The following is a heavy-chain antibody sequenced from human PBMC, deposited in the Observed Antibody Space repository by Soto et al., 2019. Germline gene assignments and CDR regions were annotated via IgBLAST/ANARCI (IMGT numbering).Heavy chain of an antibody. V-gene: IGHV1-69*12. Sequence: QVQLVQSGTEVKKPGSSVNVSCKTSGGTFGNTAVTWVRQAPGQGLEWMGGIVPMFGTANYAQKFQGRVTITADASTNTAYMELNSLRSDDTAVYFCARDGDPGYAFWSGPLGGGRFDPWGQRTLVTVSS. CDR3: ARDGDPGYAFWSGPLGGGRFDP. D-gene: IGHD3-3*01. CDR2: IVPMFGTA. CDR1: GGTFGNTA. J-gene: IGHJ5*02.